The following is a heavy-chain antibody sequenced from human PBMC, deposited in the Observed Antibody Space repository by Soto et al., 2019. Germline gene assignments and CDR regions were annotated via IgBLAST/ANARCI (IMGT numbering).Heavy chain of an antibody. CDR1: GYTFTGYY. CDR2: INPNSGGT. D-gene: IGHD3-22*01. J-gene: IGHJ6*02. V-gene: IGHV1-2*02. CDR3: AREGGITRIVEYYYYGMDV. Sequence: GASVKVSCKASGYTFTGYYMHWVRQAPGQGLEWMGWINPNSGGTNYAQKFQGRVTMTRDTSISTAYMELSRLRSDDTAVYYCAREGGITRIVEYYYYGMDVWGQGTTVTVS.